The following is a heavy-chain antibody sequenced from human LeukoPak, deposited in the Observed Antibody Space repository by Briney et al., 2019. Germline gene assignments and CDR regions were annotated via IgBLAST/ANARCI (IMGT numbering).Heavy chain of an antibody. CDR2: INTDGDNI. CDR3: ARGGLELRSYFDY. Sequence: GGSLRLSCVASGFSFSNYWMHWVRQPPGKGLVWVSRINTDGDNIQYADSVKGRFIISRDNAKNTLYLQMNSLRAEDTAVYYCARGGLELRSYFDYWGQGTLVTVSS. J-gene: IGHJ4*02. CDR1: GFSFSNYW. D-gene: IGHD1-7*01. V-gene: IGHV3-74*03.